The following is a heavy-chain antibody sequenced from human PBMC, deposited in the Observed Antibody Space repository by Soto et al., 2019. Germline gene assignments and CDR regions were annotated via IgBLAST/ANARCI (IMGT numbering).Heavy chain of an antibody. Sequence: GASVKVSCKASGYTFTSYGISWVRQAPGQGLEWMGWISAYNGNTNYAQKLQGRVTMTTDTSTSTAYMELRSLRSDDTAVYYCACWAGYYFDRSGGQNWFDPWSQGTLVTVSS. CDR1: GYTFTSYG. CDR3: ACWAGYYFDRSGGQNWFDP. D-gene: IGHD3-22*01. V-gene: IGHV1-18*01. J-gene: IGHJ5*02. CDR2: ISAYNGNT.